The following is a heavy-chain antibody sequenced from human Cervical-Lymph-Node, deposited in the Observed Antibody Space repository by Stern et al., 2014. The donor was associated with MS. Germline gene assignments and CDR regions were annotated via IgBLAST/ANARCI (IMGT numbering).Heavy chain of an antibody. D-gene: IGHD3-16*01. Sequence: QLQLQESGPGLVKPSETLSLSCSVSGGSINNFYWSWIRQLPGKGLQWIGYLHSNGNINYNPSLRRRVSLLITTPKNLFSLRLTSVTAADTAVYYCARHGGRESFLPYFANWGPGTLVTVSS. CDR2: LHSNGNI. J-gene: IGHJ4*02. CDR3: ARHGGRESFLPYFAN. V-gene: IGHV4-59*08. CDR1: GGSINNFY.